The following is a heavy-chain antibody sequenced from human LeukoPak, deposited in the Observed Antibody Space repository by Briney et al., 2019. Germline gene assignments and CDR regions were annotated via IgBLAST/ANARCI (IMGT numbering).Heavy chain of an antibody. CDR1: GFTFRSYA. D-gene: IGHD4-17*01. V-gene: IGHV3-23*01. CDR2: ISGSGT. CDR3: ARDPNGDYIGAFDM. J-gene: IGHJ3*02. Sequence: GGSLRLSCATSGFTFRSYAMIWVRQAPERGLQWVSGISGSGTYYADFAKGRFTISGDNSKNTLYLQMNSLRAEDTATYYCARDPNGDYIGAFDMWGQGTMVTVS.